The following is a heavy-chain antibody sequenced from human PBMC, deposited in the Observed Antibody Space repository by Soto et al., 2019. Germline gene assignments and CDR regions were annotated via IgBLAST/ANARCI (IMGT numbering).Heavy chain of an antibody. CDR3: ASRSGTMIVVVKSYYYYYGMDV. D-gene: IGHD3-22*01. CDR1: GGTFSSYA. Sequence: SVKVSCKASGGTFSSYAISWVRQAPGQGLEWMGGIIPIFGTANYAQNFQGRVTITADESTSTAYMELSSLRSEDTAVYYCASRSGTMIVVVKSYYYYYGMDVWGQGTKVTVSS. J-gene: IGHJ6*02. CDR2: IIPIFGTA. V-gene: IGHV1-69*13.